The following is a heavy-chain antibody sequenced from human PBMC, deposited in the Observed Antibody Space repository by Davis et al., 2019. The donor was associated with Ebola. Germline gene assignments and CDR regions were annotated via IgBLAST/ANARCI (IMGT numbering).Heavy chain of an antibody. V-gene: IGHV5-51*01. J-gene: IGHJ6*02. CDR2: IHPGDSDT. D-gene: IGHD3-22*01. Sequence: GESLKISCKGSGYSLTSYWTGWVRQMPGKGLEWMGIIHPGDSDTRYSPSFQGQVTISADKSISTAYLQWSSLKASDTALYYCAGAGYYDSSGYSYYYYGMDVWGQGTTVTVSS. CDR3: AGAGYYDSSGYSYYYYGMDV. CDR1: GYSLTSYW.